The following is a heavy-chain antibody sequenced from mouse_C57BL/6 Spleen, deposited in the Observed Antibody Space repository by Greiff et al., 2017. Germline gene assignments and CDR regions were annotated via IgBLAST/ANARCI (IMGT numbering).Heavy chain of an antibody. CDR1: GYTFTSYW. V-gene: IGHV1-69*01. CDR2: IDPSDSYT. Sequence: QVQLQQPGAELVMPGASVKLSCKASGYTFTSYWMHWVKQRPGQGLEWIGEIDPSDSYTNYNQKFKGKSTLTVDKSSSTAYMQLSSLTSEDSAVYYCARSDITTRAMDYWGQGTSVTVSS. CDR3: ARSDITTRAMDY. D-gene: IGHD1-1*01. J-gene: IGHJ4*01.